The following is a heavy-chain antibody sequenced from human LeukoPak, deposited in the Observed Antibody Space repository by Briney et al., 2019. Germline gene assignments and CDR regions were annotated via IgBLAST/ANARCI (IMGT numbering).Heavy chain of an antibody. D-gene: IGHD3-9*01. CDR3: AKDIGYYDILTGYSEAFDI. Sequence: GRSLRLSCAASGFTFDDYAMHWVRHAPGKGLEWVSGISWNSGSIGYADSVKGRFTISRDNAKNSLYLQMNSLRAEDTASYYCAKDIGYYDILTGYSEAFDIWGQGTMVTVSS. CDR2: ISWNSGSI. J-gene: IGHJ3*02. CDR1: GFTFDDYA. V-gene: IGHV3-9*01.